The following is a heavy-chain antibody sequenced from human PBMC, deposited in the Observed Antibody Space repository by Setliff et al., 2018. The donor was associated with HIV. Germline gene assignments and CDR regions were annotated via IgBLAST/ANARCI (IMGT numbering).Heavy chain of an antibody. CDR3: ARYTVGSMVDY. D-gene: IGHD5-12*01. V-gene: IGHV4-39*01. CDR2: IYYSGST. CDR1: GGYMSGYY. Sequence: SETLSLTCTVSGGYMSGYYWSWIRQPPGKGLEWIGSIYYSGSTYYNPSLKSRVTISVDTSKNQFSLKLSSVTAADTAMYYCARYTVGSMVDYWGPGTLVTVSS. J-gene: IGHJ4*02.